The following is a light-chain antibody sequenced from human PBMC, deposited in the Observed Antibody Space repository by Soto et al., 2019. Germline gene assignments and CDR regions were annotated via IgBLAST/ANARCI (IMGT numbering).Light chain of an antibody. J-gene: IGKJ1*01. CDR3: LKHNSYPRT. Sequence: DIQMTQSPSSLSASVGDRVTITCRASQGIRTDLGWYQQKPGKAPKRLIYSESSLQSGVPSRFSGSGSGTELTLTISSLQPEDFATYYCLKHNSYPRTFGQGTKVDIK. V-gene: IGKV1-17*01. CDR2: SES. CDR1: QGIRTD.